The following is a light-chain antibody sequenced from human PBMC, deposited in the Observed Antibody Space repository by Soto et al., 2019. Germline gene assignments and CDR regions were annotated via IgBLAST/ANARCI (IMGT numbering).Light chain of an antibody. CDR2: DTS. CDR1: QSVSSY. J-gene: IGKJ4*01. Sequence: EIVLTQSPATLSLSPGERATLSCRASQSVSSYLAWYQQKPGQAPRLLIYDTSNRAAGIPARFSGSGSGTDFTLTISSLEPEDFAVYYCQHRSNWPLTFGGGTKVEIK. V-gene: IGKV3-11*01. CDR3: QHRSNWPLT.